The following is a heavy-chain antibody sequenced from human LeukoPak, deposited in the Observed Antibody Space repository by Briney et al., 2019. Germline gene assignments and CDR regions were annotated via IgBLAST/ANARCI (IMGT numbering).Heavy chain of an antibody. CDR2: FYTSGST. CDR3: ARAPKYCSGGRCCVGPLDP. D-gene: IGHD2-15*01. V-gene: IGHV4-4*07. CDR1: GGSISSYY. Sequence: PSETLSLTCTVSGGSISSYYWSWIRQPAGKGLEWIGRFYTSGSTKYNPSLKSRVTMSEDTSKNQFSLKLSSVTAADTAVYYCARAPKYCSGGRCCVGPLDPWGQGTLATVSS. J-gene: IGHJ4*02.